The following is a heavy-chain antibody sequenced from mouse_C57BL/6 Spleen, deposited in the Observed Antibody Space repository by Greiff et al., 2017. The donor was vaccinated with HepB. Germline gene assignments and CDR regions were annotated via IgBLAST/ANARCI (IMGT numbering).Heavy chain of an antibody. Sequence: QVQLQQPGAELVKPGASVKLSCKASGYTFTSYWMQWVKQRPGQGLEWIGEIDPSDSYTNYNQKFKGKATLTVDTSSSTAYMQLSSLTSEDSAVYYCARRQLRPRGDFDYWGQGTTLTVSS. CDR2: IDPSDSYT. CDR1: GYTFTSYW. D-gene: IGHD3-2*02. J-gene: IGHJ2*01. V-gene: IGHV1-50*01. CDR3: ARRQLRPRGDFDY.